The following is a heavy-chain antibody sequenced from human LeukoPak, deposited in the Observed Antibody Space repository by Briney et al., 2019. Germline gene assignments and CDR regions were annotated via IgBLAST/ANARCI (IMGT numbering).Heavy chain of an antibody. CDR2: ISSSGTTI. Sequence: GGSLRLSCAASGFTFSGYWMSWVRQAPGKGLEWVSYISSSGTTIYYADSVKGRFTISRDNAKNSLYLQMNSLRAEDTAVYYCARDRRYGDYDYWGQGTLVTVSS. CDR1: GFTFSGYW. CDR3: ARDRRYGDYDY. V-gene: IGHV3-11*04. D-gene: IGHD4-17*01. J-gene: IGHJ4*02.